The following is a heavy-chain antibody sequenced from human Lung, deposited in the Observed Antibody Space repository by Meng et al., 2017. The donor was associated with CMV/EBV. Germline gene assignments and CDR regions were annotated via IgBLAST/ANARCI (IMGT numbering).Heavy chain of an antibody. J-gene: IGHJ4*02. CDR1: GFTFSSYA. D-gene: IGHD4-23*01. CDR2: ISYDGSNK. Sequence: GGSLRLSCAASGFTFSSYAMHWVRQAPGKGLEGVAVISYDGSNKYYADSVKGRFTISRDNSKNTLYLQMNSLRAEDTAVYYCARPGSYGGTPYYFDYWGQGXLVTVSS. CDR3: ARPGSYGGTPYYFDY. V-gene: IGHV3-30-3*01.